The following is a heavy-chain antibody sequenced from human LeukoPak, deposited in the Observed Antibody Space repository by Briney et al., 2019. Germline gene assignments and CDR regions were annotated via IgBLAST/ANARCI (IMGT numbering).Heavy chain of an antibody. V-gene: IGHV3-21*01. Sequence: GGSLRLSCASSGFTFSSYIMNWVRQAPGKVLEWVSSISSSSSYIYYADSVKGRFTISRDNAKNSLYLQMNSLRAEDTAVYYCARASSGWYGNFDYWGQGTLVTVSS. CDR2: ISSSSSYI. J-gene: IGHJ4*02. D-gene: IGHD6-19*01. CDR1: GFTFSSYI. CDR3: ARASSGWYGNFDY.